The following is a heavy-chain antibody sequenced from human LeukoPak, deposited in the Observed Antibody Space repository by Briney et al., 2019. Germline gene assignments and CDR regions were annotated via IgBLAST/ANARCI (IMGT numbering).Heavy chain of an antibody. Sequence: GGSLRLSCAASGFTFSSYSMNWVRQAPGKGLEWVSSISSSSSYIYYADSVKGRFTISRDNAKNSLYLQINSLRAEDTAVYYCARVGGESPRWFDPWGQGTLVIVSS. CDR3: ARVGGESPRWFDP. CDR1: GFTFSSYS. J-gene: IGHJ5*02. V-gene: IGHV3-21*01. D-gene: IGHD3-10*01. CDR2: ISSSSSYI.